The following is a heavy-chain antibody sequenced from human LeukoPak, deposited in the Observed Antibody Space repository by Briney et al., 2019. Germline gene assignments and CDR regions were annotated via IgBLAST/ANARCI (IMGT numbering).Heavy chain of an antibody. V-gene: IGHV4-31*03. J-gene: IGHJ4*02. CDR2: IYYSGST. Sequence: SETLSLTCTVSGGSISSSSYYWGWIRQHPGKGLEWIGYIYYSGSTYYNPSLKSRVTISVDTSKNQFSLKLSSVTAADTAVYYCARGSYYDSSGEDYWGQGTLVTVSS. D-gene: IGHD3-22*01. CDR3: ARGSYYDSSGEDY. CDR1: GGSISSSSYY.